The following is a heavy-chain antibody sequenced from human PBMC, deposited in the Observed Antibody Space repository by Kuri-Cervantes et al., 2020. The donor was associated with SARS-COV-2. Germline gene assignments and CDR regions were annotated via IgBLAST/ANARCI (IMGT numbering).Heavy chain of an antibody. CDR2: INPILGTT. CDR3: ATSPPIVGASNWFDP. CDR1: GGTFSGYR. V-gene: IGHV1-69*16. D-gene: IGHD1-26*01. J-gene: IGHJ5*02. Sequence: SVKVSCKASGGTFSGYRVTWVRQAPGQGPEWMGEINPILGTTNYAQKFQGRVTITTDDSTTTAYMDLRSLRSDDTAVYYCATSPPIVGASNWFDPWGQGTLVTVSS.